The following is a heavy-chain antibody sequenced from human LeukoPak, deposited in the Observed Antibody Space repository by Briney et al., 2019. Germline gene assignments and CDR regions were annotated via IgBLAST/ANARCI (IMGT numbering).Heavy chain of an antibody. CDR1: GYSFTSYW. J-gene: IGHJ3*02. CDR2: INPEDSDT. Sequence: GESLKISCKGSGYSFTSYWIGWVRQMPGKGLEWMGIINPEDSDTTYSPSFQGQVTISADKSISTAYLQWSSLKASDTAMYYCARRGGSYYYDSSVPHAFDIWGQGTMVTVSS. D-gene: IGHD3-22*01. CDR3: ARRGGSYYYDSSVPHAFDI. V-gene: IGHV5-51*01.